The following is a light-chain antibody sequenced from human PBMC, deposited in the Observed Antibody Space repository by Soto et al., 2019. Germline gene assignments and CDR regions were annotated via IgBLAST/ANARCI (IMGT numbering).Light chain of an antibody. J-gene: IGKJ3*01. CDR1: QGISSY. CDR2: AAS. V-gene: IGKV1-9*01. CDR3: QQLNSXPIT. Sequence: IQLTQSPSSLSASVGDRVTITCRASQGISSYLAWYQQKPGKAPKLLIYAASTLQSGVPSRXXXXXXXXXXXXXXXXXQPEDFAXXYCQQLNSXPITFGPGTKVDI.